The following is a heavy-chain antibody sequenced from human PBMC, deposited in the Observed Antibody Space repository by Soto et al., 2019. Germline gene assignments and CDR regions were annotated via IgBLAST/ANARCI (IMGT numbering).Heavy chain of an antibody. CDR2: IIPIFGTA. D-gene: IGHD3-3*01. CDR1: GGTFSSYV. Sequence: SVKVSCKASGGTFSSYVISWVRQAPGQGLEWMGGIIPIFGTANYAQKFQGRVTITADESTSTVYMELSSLRSDETAGYYCARAGRGICGVETSENVYFFDYWGQGTMVTVSS. CDR3: ARAGRGICGVETSENVYFFDY. V-gene: IGHV1-69*13. J-gene: IGHJ4*02.